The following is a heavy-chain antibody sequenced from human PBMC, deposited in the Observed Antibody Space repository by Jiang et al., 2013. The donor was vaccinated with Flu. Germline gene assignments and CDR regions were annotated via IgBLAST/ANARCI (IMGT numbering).Heavy chain of an antibody. V-gene: IGHV3-23*01. CDR2: ISGSGGST. D-gene: IGHD3-22*01. Sequence: SAISGSGGSTYYADSVKGRFTISRDNSKNTLYLQMNSLRAEDTAVYYCAKDFSGATMIVVVSFQHWGQGTLVTVSS. CDR3: AKDFSGATMIVVVSFQH. J-gene: IGHJ1*01.